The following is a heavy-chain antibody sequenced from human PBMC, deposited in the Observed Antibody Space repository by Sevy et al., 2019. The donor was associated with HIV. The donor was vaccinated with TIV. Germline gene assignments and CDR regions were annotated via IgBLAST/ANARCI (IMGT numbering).Heavy chain of an antibody. J-gene: IGHJ4*02. CDR3: SRALATAVTPEYYFDY. Sequence: GGSLRLSCTASGFTFDDYAMSWFRQAPGKGLEWVAFITRNSYEAYGGTREYAESVKGIFTISRDDSKSIAYLQLNSPKTGETAMYYCSRALATAVTPEYYFDYWGQGTLVTVSS. V-gene: IGHV3-49*03. D-gene: IGHD2-15*01. CDR1: GFTFDDYA. CDR2: ITRNSYEAYGGTR.